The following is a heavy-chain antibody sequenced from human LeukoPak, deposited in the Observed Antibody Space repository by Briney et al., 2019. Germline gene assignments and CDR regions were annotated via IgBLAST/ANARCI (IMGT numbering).Heavy chain of an antibody. J-gene: IGHJ5*02. CDR2: IYYSGST. CDR1: GGSISSYY. D-gene: IGHD6-19*01. V-gene: IGHV4-59*01. CDR3: ARGRSGRYWFDP. Sequence: SETLSLTCTVSGGSISSYYWSWIRQPPGKGLEWIGYIYYSGSTNYNPSLKSRVTISVDTSKNQFSLKLSSVTAADTAVYYCARGRSGRYWFDPWGQGTLVTVSS.